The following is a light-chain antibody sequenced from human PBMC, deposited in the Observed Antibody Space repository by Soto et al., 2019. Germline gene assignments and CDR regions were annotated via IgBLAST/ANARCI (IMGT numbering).Light chain of an antibody. CDR2: DAS. Sequence: EIVLTQSPDTLSLSPGERATLSCRASQSVSGYLGWYQQKPGQAPRLLIYDASNRAYGVPARFRGSGSGTNFTLPISSLEADDFAVCYCQQRSNWPYRTCGGGTRV. CDR3: QQRSNWPYRT. J-gene: IGKJ4*01. CDR1: QSVSGY. V-gene: IGKV3-11*01.